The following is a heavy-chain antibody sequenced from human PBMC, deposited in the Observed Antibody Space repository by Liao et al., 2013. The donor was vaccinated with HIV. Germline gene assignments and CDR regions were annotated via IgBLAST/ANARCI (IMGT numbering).Heavy chain of an antibody. CDR2: IYTSGST. CDR3: ARARSSGSSWYFDY. CDR1: GGSISSGSYY. J-gene: IGHJ4*02. Sequence: QVQLQESGPGLVKPSQTLSLTCTVSGGSISSGSYYWSWIRQPAGKGLEWIGRIYTSGSTNYNPSLKSRVTISVDTSKNQFSLKLSSVTAADTAVYYCARARSSGSSWYFDYWGPGNPGHRLL. V-gene: IGHV4-61*02. D-gene: IGHD6-13*01.